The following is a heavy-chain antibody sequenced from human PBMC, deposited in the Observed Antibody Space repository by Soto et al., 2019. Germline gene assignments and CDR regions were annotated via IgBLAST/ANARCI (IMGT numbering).Heavy chain of an antibody. V-gene: IGHV3-30*18. D-gene: IGHD2-8*01. Sequence: LGLSCAASGFSFSNYGMHWVRQAPGKGLEWVAVISYDGSSKYHADSVKGRFTISRDNSKNTLHLQMNSLRAEDTAVYYCSKDRRGGRAVLDSWGQGTPVTVSS. J-gene: IGHJ4*02. CDR1: GFSFSNYG. CDR3: SKDRRGGRAVLDS. CDR2: ISYDGSSK.